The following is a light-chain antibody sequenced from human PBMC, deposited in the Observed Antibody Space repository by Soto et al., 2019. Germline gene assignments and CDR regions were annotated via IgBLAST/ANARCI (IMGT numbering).Light chain of an antibody. Sequence: DSQMNPSPSSLSSSVVYIFPITCLAILPISNYLAWYQQKPGKIPNLLIYAASTLQAGVPSRFSGSGSGRDFTITISSMQPEDVAAYYCKKYNSAPLTCGRGTKGDIK. CDR3: KKYNSAPLT. CDR1: LPISNY. V-gene: IGKV1-27*01. J-gene: IGKJ4*01. CDR2: AAS.